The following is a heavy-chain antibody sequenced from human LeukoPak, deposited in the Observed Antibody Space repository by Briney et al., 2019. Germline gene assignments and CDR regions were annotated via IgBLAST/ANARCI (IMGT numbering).Heavy chain of an antibody. CDR2: IWYDGSNK. V-gene: IGHV3-33*08. CDR1: GFTFSYAW. D-gene: IGHD3-10*01. J-gene: IGHJ5*02. Sequence: PGGSLRLSCAASGFTFSYAWMSWVRQAPGEGLEWVAVIWYDGSNKYYADSVKGRFTISRDNSKNTLYLQMNSLRAEDTAVYYCAREYGSGSSRFDPWGQGTLVTVSS. CDR3: AREYGSGSSRFDP.